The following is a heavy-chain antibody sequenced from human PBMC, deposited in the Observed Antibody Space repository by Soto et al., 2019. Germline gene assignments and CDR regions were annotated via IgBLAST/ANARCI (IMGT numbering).Heavy chain of an antibody. CDR2: IFSSGST. D-gene: IGHD5-12*01. V-gene: IGHV4-4*07. J-gene: IGHJ4*02. Sequence: ETLSLTCTVSGGSINTFYWSWVRQPAGKGLEWIGRIFSSGSTSFNPSLESRVAMSVDTSKNHFSLNLSSVTAADMAVYYCAREGSYSAYNFAHGIQLWSFDFWGQGALVPVSS. CDR3: AREGSYSAYNFAHGIQLWSFDF. CDR1: GGSINTFY.